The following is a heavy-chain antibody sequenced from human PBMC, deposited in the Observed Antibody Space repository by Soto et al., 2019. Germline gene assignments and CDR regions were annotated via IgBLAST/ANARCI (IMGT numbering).Heavy chain of an antibody. V-gene: IGHV3-48*02. D-gene: IGHD1-26*01. CDR3: ASIIVGTTPGH. CDR2: IGSRSSTI. CDR1: GFSFSTHS. J-gene: IGHJ4*02. Sequence: EVQLVESGGGLVQPGGSLRLSCAASGFSFSTHSMNWVRQAPGKGLEWVSYIGSRSSTIYYSDSVKGRFTTSRDNVKKSLYLQMDSLRDEDTAVYYCASIIVGTTPGHWGQGTLVTVSS.